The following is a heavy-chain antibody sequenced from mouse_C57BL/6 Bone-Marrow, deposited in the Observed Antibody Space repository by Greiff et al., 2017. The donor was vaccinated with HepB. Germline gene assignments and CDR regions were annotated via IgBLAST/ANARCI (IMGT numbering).Heavy chain of an antibody. V-gene: IGHV1-18*01. CDR3: ARFPVVPYAMDY. Sequence: EVQLQESGPELVKPGASVKIPCKASGYTFTDYNMDWVKQSHGKSLEWIGDINPNNGGTIYNQKFKGKATLTVDKSSSTAYMELRSLTSEDTAVYYCARFPVVPYAMDYWGQGTSVTVSS. CDR2: INPNNGGT. CDR1: GYTFTDYN. J-gene: IGHJ4*01. D-gene: IGHD1-1*01.